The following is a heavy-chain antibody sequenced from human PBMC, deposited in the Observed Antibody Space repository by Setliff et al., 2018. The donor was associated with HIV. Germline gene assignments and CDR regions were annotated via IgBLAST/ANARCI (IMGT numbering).Heavy chain of an antibody. Sequence: SSETLSLTCTVSGDSITSGGYFWSWIRQHPGKGLEWIGHIYYSGSTYYNPSLKSRVTISVDTSKNQFSLKLSSVTAADTAVYYCARGDYYDSSGYEGLDSWGRGTLVTVS. CDR1: GDSITSGGYF. V-gene: IGHV4-31*03. CDR2: IYYSGST. D-gene: IGHD3-22*01. CDR3: ARGDYYDSSGYEGLDS. J-gene: IGHJ4*02.